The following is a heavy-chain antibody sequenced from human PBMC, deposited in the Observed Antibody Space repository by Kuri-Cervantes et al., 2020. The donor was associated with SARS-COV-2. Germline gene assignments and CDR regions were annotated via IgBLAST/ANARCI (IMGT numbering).Heavy chain of an antibody. CDR3: ARYYYGSGSYPPFDY. J-gene: IGHJ4*02. CDR1: GYTSTNYA. Sequence: ASVKVSCKASGYTSTNYAIHWVRQAPGQRLEWMGWIYAGNGNTKYSQRFQGRVTITRDTSASTAYMELSSLRSEDTAVYYCARYYYGSGSYPPFDYWGQGTLVTVSS. V-gene: IGHV1-3*01. CDR2: IYAGNGNT. D-gene: IGHD3-10*01.